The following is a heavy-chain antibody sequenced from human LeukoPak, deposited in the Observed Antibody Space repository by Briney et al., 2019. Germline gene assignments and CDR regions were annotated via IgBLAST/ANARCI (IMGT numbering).Heavy chain of an antibody. CDR1: RFTFSSYW. CDR3: AKGLGKSSGWATLDY. V-gene: IGHV3-7*03. CDR2: IKQDGSEK. D-gene: IGHD6-19*01. Sequence: GGSLRLSCAASRFTFSSYWMSWVRQAPGKGLEWVANIKQDGSEKHYADSVKGRFTISRDNAKNSLYLQMNSLRAEDTAFYYCAKGLGKSSGWATLDYWGQGTLVTVSS. J-gene: IGHJ4*02.